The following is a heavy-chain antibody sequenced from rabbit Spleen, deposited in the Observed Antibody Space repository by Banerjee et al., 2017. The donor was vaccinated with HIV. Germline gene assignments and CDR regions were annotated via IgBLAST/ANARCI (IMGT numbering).Heavy chain of an antibody. CDR3: AREDPGEGGYHFNL. Sequence: QEQLVESGGGLVKPEGSLTLTCKASGLAFSSSAWICWVRQAPGKGLELIACIFTSVGSTYYASWAKGRFTISKTSSTTVTLQMTSLTAADTATYFCAREDPGEGGYHFNLWGPGTLVTVS. CDR2: IFTSVGST. V-gene: IGHV1S45*01. J-gene: IGHJ4*01. CDR1: GLAFSSSAW. D-gene: IGHD1-1*01.